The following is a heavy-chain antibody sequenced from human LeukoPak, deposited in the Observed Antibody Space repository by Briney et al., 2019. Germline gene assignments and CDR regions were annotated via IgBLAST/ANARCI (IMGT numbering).Heavy chain of an antibody. CDR3: ARQTVSNDYGDYAIDY. V-gene: IGHV4-59*06. J-gene: IGHJ4*02. CDR1: GGSISTYF. CDR2: IYYSGST. Sequence: SETLSLTCTVSGGSISTYFWSWIRQPPGKGLEWIGYIYYSGSTYYNPSLKSRVTISLDTSEHQFSLNLSSVTTADTALYYCARQTVSNDYGDYAIDYWGQETLVTVSS. D-gene: IGHD4-17*01.